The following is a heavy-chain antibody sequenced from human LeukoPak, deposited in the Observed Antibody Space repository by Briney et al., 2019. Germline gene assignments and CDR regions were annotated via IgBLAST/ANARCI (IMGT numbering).Heavy chain of an antibody. Sequence: PGGSLRLSCAASGFIVSTNNLSWVRQAPGKGLEWVSVIYSANNTYYADSVKGRFIISRDNSKNTVYLQMNSLRAEDTAVYYCARDRAYGDYASWGQGTLVTVSS. D-gene: IGHD4-17*01. CDR3: ARDRAYGDYAS. CDR1: GFIVSTNN. J-gene: IGHJ5*02. CDR2: IYSANNT. V-gene: IGHV3-53*01.